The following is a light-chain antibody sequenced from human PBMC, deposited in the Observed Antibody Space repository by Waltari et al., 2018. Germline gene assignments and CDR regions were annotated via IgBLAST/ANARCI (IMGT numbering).Light chain of an antibody. J-gene: IGKJ1*01. CDR1: QSLLHSDGKTY. Sequence: DVVMTQTPLPLSVTPGQPAAISCKSSQSLLHSDGKTYLSWYLQKPGQPPQLLISEVSNRVSGVPDRFSGSGSGTDFTLKISRVEAEDVGVYYCMQIKQLPPWTFGQGTKVEIK. V-gene: IGKV2D-29*01. CDR2: EVS. CDR3: MQIKQLPPWT.